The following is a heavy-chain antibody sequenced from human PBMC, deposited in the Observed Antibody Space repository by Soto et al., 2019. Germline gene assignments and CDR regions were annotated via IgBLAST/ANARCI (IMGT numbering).Heavy chain of an antibody. D-gene: IGHD3-16*01. J-gene: IGHJ4*02. Sequence: VGSLTLSCAASGFTVSTKHMSWVRQAPGKGLEWVSVIYSGGSTFYADSVRGRFTISRDNSKNTVNLQMNSLRAEDTAVYYCARDPWAADYWGQGTLVTVSS. CDR3: ARDPWAADY. CDR2: IYSGGST. CDR1: GFTVSTKH. V-gene: IGHV3-66*01.